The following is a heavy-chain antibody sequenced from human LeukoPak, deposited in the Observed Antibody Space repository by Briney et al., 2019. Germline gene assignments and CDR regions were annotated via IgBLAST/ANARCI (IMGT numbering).Heavy chain of an antibody. CDR3: ASRWGITMVRGDY. CDR2: IYYSGST. V-gene: IGHV4-39*01. Sequence: SETLSLTCTVSGGSISSSSYYWGWIHQPPGKGLEWIGSIYYSGSTYYNPSLKSRVTISVDTSKNQFSLKLSSVTAADTAVYCCASRWGITMVRGDYWGQGTLVTVSS. CDR1: GGSISSSSYY. D-gene: IGHD3-10*01. J-gene: IGHJ4*02.